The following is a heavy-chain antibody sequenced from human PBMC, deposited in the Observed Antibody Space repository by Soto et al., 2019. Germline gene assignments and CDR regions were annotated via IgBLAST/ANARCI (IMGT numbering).Heavy chain of an antibody. CDR3: ANLISVTGGY. CDR2: ISSSGGNT. D-gene: IGHD2-21*02. V-gene: IGHV3-23*01. CDR1: GFTFSTYG. J-gene: IGHJ4*02. Sequence: EVQLLESGGGLGQPGGSLRLSCADSGFTFSTYGLTWVRQAPGKGLEWVSTISSSGGNTYYADSVKGRFTISRDNSKNTLYLQLSSLSADDTAVYYCANLISVTGGYWGQGTLVTVSS.